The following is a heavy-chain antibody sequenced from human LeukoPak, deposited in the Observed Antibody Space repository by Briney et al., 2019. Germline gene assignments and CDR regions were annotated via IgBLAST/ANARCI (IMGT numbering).Heavy chain of an antibody. D-gene: IGHD3-10*01. CDR1: GYTFTGYY. V-gene: IGHV1-2*02. Sequence: ASVKVSCKASGYTFTGYYMHWVRQAPGQGLEWMGWINPNSGGTSYAQKFQGRVTMTRDTSISTAYMELSRLRSDDTAVYYCARRLLWFGELRDFDYWGQGTLVTVSS. CDR2: INPNSGGT. CDR3: ARRLLWFGELRDFDY. J-gene: IGHJ4*02.